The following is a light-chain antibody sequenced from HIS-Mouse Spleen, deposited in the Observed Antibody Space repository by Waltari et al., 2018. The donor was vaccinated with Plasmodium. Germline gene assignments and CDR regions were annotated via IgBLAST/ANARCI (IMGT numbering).Light chain of an antibody. CDR1: ALPKQY. J-gene: IGLJ3*02. CDR2: EDS. V-gene: IGLV3-10*01. Sequence: SYELTQPPSVSVSPGPTARITASGDALPKQYAYWYQQTSGQAPVLVIYEDSKRPPGIPERFSGSSSGTMATLTISGAQVEDEADDYCYSTDSSGNHRVFGGGTKLTVL. CDR3: YSTDSSGNHRV.